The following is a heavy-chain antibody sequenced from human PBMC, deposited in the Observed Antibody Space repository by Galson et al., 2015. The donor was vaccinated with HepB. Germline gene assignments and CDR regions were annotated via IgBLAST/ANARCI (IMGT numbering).Heavy chain of an antibody. J-gene: IGHJ5*02. CDR1: GYTFTSYD. Sequence: SVKVSCKASGYTFTSYDINWVRQATGQGLEWMGWMNPNSGNTGYAQKFQGRVTMTRNTSISTAYMELSSLRSEDTAVYYCVRRYNTYYDFWSGYSYNWFDPWGRGTLVTVSS. V-gene: IGHV1-8*01. CDR2: MNPNSGNT. D-gene: IGHD3-3*01. CDR3: VRRYNTYYDFWSGYSYNWFDP.